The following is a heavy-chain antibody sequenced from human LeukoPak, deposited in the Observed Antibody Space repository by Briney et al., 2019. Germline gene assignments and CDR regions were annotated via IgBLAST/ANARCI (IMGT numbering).Heavy chain of an antibody. CDR3: ASLPNGYCSSTSCYLD. CDR2: ISAYNGNT. V-gene: IGHV1-18*01. CDR1: VYTFTSYG. D-gene: IGHD2-2*01. J-gene: IGHJ4*02. Sequence: GASVKVSWKASVYTFTSYGISWVRQAPGQGLEWMGWISAYNGNTNYAQKFQGRVTITADESTSTAYMELSSLRSEDTAVYYCASLPNGYCSSTSCYLDWGQGTLVTVSS.